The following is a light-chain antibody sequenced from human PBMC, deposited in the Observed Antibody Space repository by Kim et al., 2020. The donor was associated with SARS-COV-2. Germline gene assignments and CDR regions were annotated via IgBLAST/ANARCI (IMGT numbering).Light chain of an antibody. CDR1: QSVGTS. V-gene: IGKV3-20*01. CDR3: QQYGSSLT. Sequence: SVSPGDKATLSCRASQSVGTSLVWYQQKPGQAPRLLIYAASSRATGTPDRFSGSGSGTDFTLTISRLGPEDFAVYYCQQYGSSLTFGGGTKVDIK. J-gene: IGKJ4*01. CDR2: AAS.